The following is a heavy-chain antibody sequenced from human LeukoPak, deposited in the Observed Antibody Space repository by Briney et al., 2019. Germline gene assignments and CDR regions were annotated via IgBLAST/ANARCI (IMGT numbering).Heavy chain of an antibody. Sequence: PGGSLRLSCAASGFTFSSYAMSWVRQAPGKGLEWVSAISGSGGSTYYADSVKGRFTISRDNSKTTLYLQMNSLRAEDTAVYYCANGYYGSSGYSDYWGQGTLVTVSS. V-gene: IGHV3-23*01. D-gene: IGHD3-22*01. CDR1: GFTFSSYA. CDR2: ISGSGGST. CDR3: ANGYYGSSGYSDY. J-gene: IGHJ4*02.